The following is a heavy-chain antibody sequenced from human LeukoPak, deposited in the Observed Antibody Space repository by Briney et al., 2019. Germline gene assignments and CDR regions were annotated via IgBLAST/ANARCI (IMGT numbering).Heavy chain of an antibody. CDR3: ARVHRAVAGIYYYMDV. Sequence: SQTLSLXCTVSGGSISSGSYYWSWIRQPAGKGLEWIGRIYTSGSTNYSPSLKSRVTISVDTSKNQFSLKLSSVTAADTAVYYGARVHRAVAGIYYYMDVWGKGTTVTVSS. CDR2: IYTSGST. V-gene: IGHV4-61*02. J-gene: IGHJ6*03. CDR1: GGSISSGSYY. D-gene: IGHD6-19*01.